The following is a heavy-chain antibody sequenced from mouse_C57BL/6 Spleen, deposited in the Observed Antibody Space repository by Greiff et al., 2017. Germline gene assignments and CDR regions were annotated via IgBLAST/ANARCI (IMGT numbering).Heavy chain of an antibody. Sequence: QVPLKPSGAELMEPGASGKLFCKGTGYPFTGHWVEWVKPRPGHGLEWVWEVLPGSGSTNYNEKFKGKATFTADTSSNTAYMQLSSLTTEDSAIYYCARNYGSSYYFDVWGTGTTVTVSS. CDR1: GYPFTGHW. D-gene: IGHD1-1*01. V-gene: IGHV1-9*01. CDR3: ARNYGSSYYFDV. CDR2: VLPGSGST. J-gene: IGHJ1*03.